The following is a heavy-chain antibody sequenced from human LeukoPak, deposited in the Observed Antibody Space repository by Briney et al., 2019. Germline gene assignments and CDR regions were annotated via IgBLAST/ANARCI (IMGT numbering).Heavy chain of an antibody. J-gene: IGHJ6*02. D-gene: IGHD6-13*01. Sequence: PGGSLRLSCAASGFTFSSYGMHWVRQAPGKGLEWVAVISYDGSNKYYADSVKGRFTISRDNSKNTLYLQMNSLRAEDTAVYYCAKDLPSPGIAAAGGGMDVWGQGTTVTVPS. CDR1: GFTFSSYG. CDR3: AKDLPSPGIAAAGGGMDV. V-gene: IGHV3-30*18. CDR2: ISYDGSNK.